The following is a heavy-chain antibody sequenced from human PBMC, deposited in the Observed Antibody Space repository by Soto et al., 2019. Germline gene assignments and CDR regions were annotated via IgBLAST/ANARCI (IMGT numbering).Heavy chain of an antibody. Sequence: SVKVSCEASGFTFTSSAFQWVRQARGQRLEWIGWIAVGSGYTNYAQRFQDRVTLTRDMSTATTYMELSRLTSEDTAIYCCAADATAWQQLVPSDYWGQGTLVTVSS. CDR3: AADATAWQQLVPSDY. V-gene: IGHV1-58*01. CDR1: GFTFTSSA. D-gene: IGHD6-13*01. CDR2: IAVGSGYT. J-gene: IGHJ4*02.